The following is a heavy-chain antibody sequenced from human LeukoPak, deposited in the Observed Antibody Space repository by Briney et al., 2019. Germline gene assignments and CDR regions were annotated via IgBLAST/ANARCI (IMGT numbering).Heavy chain of an antibody. CDR3: VRVVVLPASVGTMGSIDP. CDR2: INHSGTT. J-gene: IGHJ5*02. V-gene: IGHV4-34*07. Sequence: SETLSLTCAVYGGSFSDYWYAWLRQSPGKGLEWRGEINHSGTTTYIPSLTSRVSMSVDTSKNQFSLTLSSVTAADTAVYYCVRVVVLPASVGTMGSIDPWGQGTLVTVSS. CDR1: GGSFSDYW. D-gene: IGHD2-15*01.